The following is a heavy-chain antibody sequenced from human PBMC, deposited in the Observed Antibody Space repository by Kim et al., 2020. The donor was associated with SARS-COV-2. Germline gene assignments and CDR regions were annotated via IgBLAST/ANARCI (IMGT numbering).Heavy chain of an antibody. D-gene: IGHD4-17*01. CDR3: ARGGTDRNTVEIFDY. J-gene: IGHJ4*02. Sequence: VTVKSHITINPDTSTNQFSLQLNSVTPEDTAVYYCARGGTDRNTVEIFDYWGQGTLVTVSS. V-gene: IGHV6-1*01.